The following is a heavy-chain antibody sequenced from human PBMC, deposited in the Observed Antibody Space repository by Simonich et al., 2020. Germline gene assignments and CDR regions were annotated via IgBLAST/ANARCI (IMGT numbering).Heavy chain of an antibody. CDR1: GFTFSSYA. Sequence: EVQLLESGGGLVQPGGSLRLSCAASGFTFSSYAMSWVRQAPVKGLEWVSAMSGSGGSTYYADSVNGRFTISRDNSKNTLYLQMNSLRAEDTAVYYCAKRSGVSITGTFDYWGQGTLVTVSS. V-gene: IGHV3-23*01. CDR2: MSGSGGST. J-gene: IGHJ4*02. CDR3: AKRSGVSITGTFDY. D-gene: IGHD1-7*01.